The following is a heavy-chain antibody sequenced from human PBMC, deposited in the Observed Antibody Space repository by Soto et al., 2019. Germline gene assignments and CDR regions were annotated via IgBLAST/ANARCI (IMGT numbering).Heavy chain of an antibody. V-gene: IGHV3-9*01. J-gene: IGHJ6*03. CDR3: AKDKSTGEYSYYRYMDV. CDR1: GFNFGNYA. D-gene: IGHD4-17*01. Sequence: EVLLVESGGGLVQPDRPLRLSCEASGFNFGNYAMHWVRQVPGKGLERVSAISWNSGQLDYADSVRGRFTISRDNGKNSLYLEMNSLRPDDTALYFCAKDKSTGEYSYYRYMDVWGRGTRVIVSS. CDR2: ISWNSGQL.